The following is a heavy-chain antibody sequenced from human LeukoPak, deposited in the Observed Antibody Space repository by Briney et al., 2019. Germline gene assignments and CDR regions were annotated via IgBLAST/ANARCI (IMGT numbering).Heavy chain of an antibody. CDR1: GFIFSAYG. Sequence: GSLRLSCAASGFIFSAYGMHWVRQAPGKGLEWVAVIWYDGGNKYYADSVKGRFTISRDNSKNTLYLQMNSLRAEDTAVYYCARDQSEQWLVRFYFQHWGQGTLVTVSS. V-gene: IGHV3-33*01. D-gene: IGHD6-19*01. J-gene: IGHJ1*01. CDR3: ARDQSEQWLVRFYFQH. CDR2: IWYDGGNK.